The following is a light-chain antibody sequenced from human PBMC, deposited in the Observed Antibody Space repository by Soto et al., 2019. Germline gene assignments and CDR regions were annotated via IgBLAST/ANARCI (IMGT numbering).Light chain of an antibody. CDR2: ASS. J-gene: IGKJ4*01. CDR1: QSVGSN. V-gene: IGKV3-15*01. Sequence: EIVLTQSPATLSVSPGERATLSCRASQSVGSNFAWYQQKPGQAPRLLIFASSTRATGVPARFSGSGSGTEFTLTISSLQSEDFAVYDCQQYCDWPLTFGGGAKVEIE. CDR3: QQYCDWPLT.